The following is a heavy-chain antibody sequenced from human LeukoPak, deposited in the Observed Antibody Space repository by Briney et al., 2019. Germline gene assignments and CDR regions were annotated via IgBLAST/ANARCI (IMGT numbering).Heavy chain of an antibody. D-gene: IGHD2-15*01. CDR1: GFSFTSFW. Sequence: GGSLRLSCAASGFSFTSFWMTWVRPAPGKGLEWVANIKEDGSEKYYVDSVKGRFTISRDNAKNSLYLQLNSLRAEDTAVYYCTRDTGCSSGTCDSFYDYWGQGTLVTVSS. J-gene: IGHJ4*02. CDR2: IKEDGSEK. CDR3: TRDTGCSSGTCDSFYDY. V-gene: IGHV3-7*01.